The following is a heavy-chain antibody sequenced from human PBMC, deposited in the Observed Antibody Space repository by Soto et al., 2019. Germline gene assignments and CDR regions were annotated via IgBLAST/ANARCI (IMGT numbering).Heavy chain of an antibody. Sequence: QVQLVQSGAEVKKPGASVKVSCEVSGYTLTELSIHWVRQAPGKGLEWMGGFDPENGEAIYARRFQGSVTMTEDTSTDTAYMELSSLRSDDTAVYYCATGHNYDPVTGYYIGLDYWGQGTLVTVSS. CDR3: ATGHNYDPVTGYYIGLDY. CDR2: FDPENGEA. V-gene: IGHV1-24*01. CDR1: GYTLTELS. D-gene: IGHD3-9*01. J-gene: IGHJ4*02.